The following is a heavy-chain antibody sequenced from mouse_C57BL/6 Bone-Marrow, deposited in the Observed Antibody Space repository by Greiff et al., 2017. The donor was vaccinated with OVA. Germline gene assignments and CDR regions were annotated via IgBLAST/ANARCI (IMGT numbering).Heavy chain of an antibody. CDR1: GYSITSGYY. J-gene: IGHJ2*01. CDR2: ISYDGSN. Sequence: EVKLQESGPGLVKPSQSLSLTCSVTGYSITSGYYWNWIRQFPGNKLEWMGYISYDGSNNYNPSLKNRISITRDTSKNQFFLKLNSVTTEDTATYYCARGGITTVVAGDYFDYWGQGTTLTVSS. D-gene: IGHD1-1*01. CDR3: ARGGITTVVAGDYFDY. V-gene: IGHV3-6*01.